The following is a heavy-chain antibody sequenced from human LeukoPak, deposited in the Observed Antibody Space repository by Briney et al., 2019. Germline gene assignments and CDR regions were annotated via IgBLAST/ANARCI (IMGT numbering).Heavy chain of an antibody. CDR1: GYTFTGYW. V-gene: IGHV1-46*01. CDR2: ISPSGGST. Sequence: ASVKVSCKAFGYTFTGYWMHWVRQAPGQGPEWMGVISPSGGSTIYAQKFKGRVTLTRDMSTSTDYLELSSLRSEDTAVYYCARERTTIMSGTAIGGYWGQGTLVTVSS. D-gene: IGHD4-11*01. J-gene: IGHJ4*02. CDR3: ARERTTIMSGTAIGGY.